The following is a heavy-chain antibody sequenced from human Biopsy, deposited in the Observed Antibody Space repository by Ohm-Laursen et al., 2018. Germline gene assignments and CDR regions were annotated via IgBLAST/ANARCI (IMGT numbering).Heavy chain of an antibody. J-gene: IGHJ3*01. CDR3: ARLGNFWNAEDGLDL. Sequence: GTLSLTCTVSGASVTSGSYYWSWIRQPPGKGLEWLGYISNLGSTNYNPSLKSRVTISVDTSKDPFSLNLRSVTAADTAVYSCARLGNFWNAEDGLDLWGLGTMVTVSS. CDR2: ISNLGST. D-gene: IGHD3-3*01. V-gene: IGHV4-61*03. CDR1: GASVTSGSYY.